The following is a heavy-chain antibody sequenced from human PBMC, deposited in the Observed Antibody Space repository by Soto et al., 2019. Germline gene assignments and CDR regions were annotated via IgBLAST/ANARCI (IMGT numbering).Heavy chain of an antibody. CDR1: GFTFDDYA. V-gene: IGHV3-9*01. Sequence: EVQLVESGGGLVQPGRSLRLSCAASGFTFDDYAMHWVRQAPGKGLEWVSGISWNSGSIGYADSVKGRFTISRDNAKNSLYLQMNSLRAEDTALYYCAKVFGSSSVLYYFDYWGQGTLVTVSS. D-gene: IGHD6-6*01. J-gene: IGHJ4*02. CDR3: AKVFGSSSVLYYFDY. CDR2: ISWNSGSI.